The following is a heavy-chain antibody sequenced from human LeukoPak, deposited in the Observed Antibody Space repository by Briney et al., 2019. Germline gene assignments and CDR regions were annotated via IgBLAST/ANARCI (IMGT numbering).Heavy chain of an antibody. Sequence: SETLSLTCTVSGGSISSYYWSWIRQPPGKGLEWIGYIYYSGGTNYNPSLKSRVTTSVDTSKNQFSLKLTSVTAADTAVYYCARTTEGGYTYGYFYYYYMDVWGKGTTVTISS. CDR3: ARTTEGGYTYGYFYYYYMDV. V-gene: IGHV4-59*01. J-gene: IGHJ6*03. D-gene: IGHD5-18*01. CDR1: GGSISSYY. CDR2: IYYSGGT.